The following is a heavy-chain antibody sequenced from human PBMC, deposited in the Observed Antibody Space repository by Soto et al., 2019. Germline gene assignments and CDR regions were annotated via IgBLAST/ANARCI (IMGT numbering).Heavy chain of an antibody. CDR1: GSTFTSYG. Sequence: ASVKVSCKASGSTFTSYGISWVRQAPGQGLEWMGWISAYNGNTNYAQKLQGRVTMTTDTSTSTAYMELRSLRSDDTAVYSCARVTYYDFWSGYLNWFDPWGQGTLVTVSS. D-gene: IGHD3-3*01. V-gene: IGHV1-18*01. CDR2: ISAYNGNT. CDR3: ARVTYYDFWSGYLNWFDP. J-gene: IGHJ5*02.